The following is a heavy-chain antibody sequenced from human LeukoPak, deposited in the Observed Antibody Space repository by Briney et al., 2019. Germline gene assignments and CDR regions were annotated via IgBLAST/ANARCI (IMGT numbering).Heavy chain of an antibody. CDR2: IYPGDSNV. Sequence: KDGESLQISCKGSGYSFISYSIGWVRQLPGKGLELMGVIYPGDSNVRYSPSFQGQVTVSADKSINTAYLQWSSLKASDSAMYYCARKGYDSNSNWFGPWGQGTLVTVSS. V-gene: IGHV5-51*01. CDR3: ARKGYDSNSNWFGP. CDR1: GYSFISYS. D-gene: IGHD2-2*01. J-gene: IGHJ5*02.